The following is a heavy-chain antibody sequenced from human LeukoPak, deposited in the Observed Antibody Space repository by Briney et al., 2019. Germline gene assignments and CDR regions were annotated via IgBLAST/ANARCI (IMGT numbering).Heavy chain of an antibody. CDR3: AREYSSGWYYFDY. Sequence: SETLSLTCTVSGGSISSYYWSWIRQPPGKGLEWIGYIYYSGGTNYNPSLKSRVTISVDTSRNQFSLKLSSVTAADTAVYYCAREYSSGWYYFDYWGQGTLVTVSS. CDR2: IYYSGGT. V-gene: IGHV4-59*01. J-gene: IGHJ4*01. CDR1: GGSISSYY. D-gene: IGHD6-19*01.